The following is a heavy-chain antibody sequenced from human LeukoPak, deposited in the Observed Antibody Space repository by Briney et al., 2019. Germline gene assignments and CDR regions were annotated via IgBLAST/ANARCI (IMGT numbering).Heavy chain of an antibody. D-gene: IGHD3-16*01. Sequence: GGSLRLSCVASGFTFSGYSMNWVRQAPGKGLNWISYISDSSRTIYTADSVKGRFTISRDNAKNSLYLQMNSLGAEDTAVYYCARGEPGESFDIWGQGTMVTVSS. CDR1: GFTFSGYS. J-gene: IGHJ3*02. V-gene: IGHV3-48*04. CDR3: ARGEPGESFDI. CDR2: ISDSSRTI.